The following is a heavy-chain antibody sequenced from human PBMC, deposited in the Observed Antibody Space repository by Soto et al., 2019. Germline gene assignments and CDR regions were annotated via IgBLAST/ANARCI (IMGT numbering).Heavy chain of an antibody. Sequence: QVQLVQSGAEEKKPGASVKVSCKASGYTFTSYAMHWVRQAPGQRLEWMGWINGGNGNTKYSQKFQGRVTITRDTSANTAYMELSSLRSEDTAVYYCARVSGWYHLDYWGQGTLVTVSS. CDR1: GYTFTSYA. D-gene: IGHD6-19*01. V-gene: IGHV1-3*05. J-gene: IGHJ4*02. CDR2: INGGNGNT. CDR3: ARVSGWYHLDY.